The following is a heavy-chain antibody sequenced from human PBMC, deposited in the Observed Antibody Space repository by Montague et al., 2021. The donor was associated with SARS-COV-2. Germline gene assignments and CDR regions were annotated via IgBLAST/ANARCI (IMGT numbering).Heavy chain of an antibody. CDR2: IKQDGSEK. J-gene: IGHJ6*02. Sequence: SLRLSCAASGFTFSSYWMNWVRQAPGKGLEWVANIKQDGSEKYFVDSVKGRFTISRDNAQNSLYLQMNSLRAEDTAVYYCAREDYDILTGYYSPYYYYGMDVGGQGTTVTVSS. CDR1: GFTFSSYW. D-gene: IGHD3-9*01. CDR3: AREDYDILTGYYSPYYYYGMDV. V-gene: IGHV3-7*01.